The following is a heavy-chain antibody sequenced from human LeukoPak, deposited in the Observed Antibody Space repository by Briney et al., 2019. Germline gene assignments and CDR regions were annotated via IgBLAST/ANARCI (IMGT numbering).Heavy chain of an antibody. V-gene: IGHV1-2*02. CDR2: INPNSGGT. J-gene: IGHJ4*02. CDR3: ARRAIAAAGQYYFDY. Sequence: ASVKVSCKASGYTFTSYDINWVRQATGQGLEWMGWINPNSGGTNYAQKFQGRVTMTRDTSISTAYMELSRLRSDDTAVYYCARRAIAAAGQYYFDYWGQGTLVTVSS. CDR1: GYTFTSYD. D-gene: IGHD6-13*01.